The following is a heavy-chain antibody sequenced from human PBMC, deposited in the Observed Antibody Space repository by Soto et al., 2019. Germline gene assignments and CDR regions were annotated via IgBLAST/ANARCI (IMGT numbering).Heavy chain of an antibody. J-gene: IGHJ4*02. D-gene: IGHD3-16*02. V-gene: IGHV1-2*02. CDR2: IYPNSGDT. CDR3: ARDLMITFGGVVVLSAPDY. CDR1: GYTFTGYY. Sequence: ASVKVSCKASGYTFTGYYMRWVRQAPGQGLEWMGWIYPNSGDTNYAQNFQGRVTMTRDTSISAAYMELSRLRSDDTAVYFCARDLMITFGGVVVLSAPDYWGQGTLVTVSS.